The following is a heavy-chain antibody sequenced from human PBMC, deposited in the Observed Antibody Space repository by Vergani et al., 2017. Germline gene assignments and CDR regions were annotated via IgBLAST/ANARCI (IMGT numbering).Heavy chain of an antibody. V-gene: IGHV1-69*18. CDR1: GGAFSRYA. J-gene: IGHJ4*02. CDR2: IIPIFGTT. CDR3: ARXRQMATSQLKFDY. Sequence: QVQLVQSGAEVKLPGSSVKVSCRTSGGAFSRYAVNWVRQAPGQGLEWMGNIIPIFGTTNYAQKFHGRVTITADESTSTAYLELSTLRSDDTAVFYCARXRQMATSQLKFDYWGQGTLVTVSS. D-gene: IGHD5-24*01.